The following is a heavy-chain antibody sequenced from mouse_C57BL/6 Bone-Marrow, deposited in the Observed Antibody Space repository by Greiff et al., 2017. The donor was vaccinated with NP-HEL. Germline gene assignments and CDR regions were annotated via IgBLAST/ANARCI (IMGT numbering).Heavy chain of an antibody. J-gene: IGHJ3*01. CDR3: AKSDYDGYYRWFAY. D-gene: IGHD2-3*01. CDR2: INPSNGGT. CDR1: GYTFTSYW. Sequence: QVQLKQSGTELVKPGASVKLSCKASGYTFTSYWMHWVKQRPGQGLEWIGNINPSNGGTNYNEKFKSKATLTVDKSSSTAYMQLSSLTSEDSAVYYCAKSDYDGYYRWFAYWGQGTLVTVSA. V-gene: IGHV1-53*01.